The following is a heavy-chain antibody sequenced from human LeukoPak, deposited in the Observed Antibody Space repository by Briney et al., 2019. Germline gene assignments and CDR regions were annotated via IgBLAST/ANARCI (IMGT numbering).Heavy chain of an antibody. CDR3: ARGTPYGITIFGVAYGMDV. Sequence: GSSVKVSCKASGGTFSSYAISWVRQAPEQGLEWMGRIIPILGIANYAQKFQGRVTITADKSTSTAYMELSSLRSEDTAVYYCARGTPYGITIFGVAYGMDVWGQGTTVTVSS. CDR2: IIPILGIA. CDR1: GGTFSSYA. J-gene: IGHJ6*02. D-gene: IGHD3-3*01. V-gene: IGHV1-69*04.